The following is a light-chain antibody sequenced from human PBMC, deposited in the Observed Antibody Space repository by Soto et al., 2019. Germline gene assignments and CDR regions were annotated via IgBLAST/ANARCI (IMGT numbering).Light chain of an antibody. Sequence: QSVLTQPASVSGSPGQSITISCTGTSSEVGGYNYVSWYQQHPGKAPKLMIYDVSNRPSGVSNRFSGSKSGNTASLTISGLQVEDEADYYCSSYTSSIYVFGTGTKVTVL. J-gene: IGLJ1*01. V-gene: IGLV2-14*01. CDR3: SSYTSSIYV. CDR1: SSEVGGYNY. CDR2: DVS.